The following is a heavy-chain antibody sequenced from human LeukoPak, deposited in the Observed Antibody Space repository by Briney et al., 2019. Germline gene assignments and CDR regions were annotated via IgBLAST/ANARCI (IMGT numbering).Heavy chain of an antibody. CDR1: GFTFDDYA. Sequence: PGGSLRLSCAASGFTFDDYAMHWVRQAPGKGLEWVSLIGGDGDSTYCAGSVKGRFTISRDNSKNSLYLQMNSLRTEDTALYYCAKVTNVYCRGNSCYDYWGQGTLVTVSS. CDR2: IGGDGDST. CDR3: AKVTNVYCRGNSCYDY. J-gene: IGHJ4*02. D-gene: IGHD2-15*01. V-gene: IGHV3-43*02.